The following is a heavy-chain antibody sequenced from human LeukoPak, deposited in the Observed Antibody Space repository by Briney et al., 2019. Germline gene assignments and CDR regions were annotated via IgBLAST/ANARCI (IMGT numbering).Heavy chain of an antibody. V-gene: IGHV3-7*01. CDR3: TRDSPPDY. J-gene: IGHJ4*02. CDR1: GFTFSSYW. CDR2: IRQDGSEK. Sequence: GGSLRLSCAASGFTFSSYWMSWVRQAPGKGLEWVANIRQDGSEKFYVDSVKGRFTISRDNAKNSLYLQMNSLRAEDTAIYYCTRDSPPDYWGQGTLVTVSS.